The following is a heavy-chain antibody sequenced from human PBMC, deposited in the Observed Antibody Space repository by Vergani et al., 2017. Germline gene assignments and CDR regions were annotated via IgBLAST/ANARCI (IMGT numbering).Heavy chain of an antibody. CDR1: GFTFSDYY. D-gene: IGHD6-19*01. Sequence: QVQLVESGGGVVQPGRSLRLSCAASGFTFSDYYMSWIRQAPGKGLAWVSYISSSGSTIYYADSVKGRFTISRDNAKNSLYLQMNSLRAEDTAVYYCARLAVAGYYMDVWGKGTTVTVSS. V-gene: IGHV3-11*01. J-gene: IGHJ6*03. CDR2: ISSSGSTI. CDR3: ARLAVAGYYMDV.